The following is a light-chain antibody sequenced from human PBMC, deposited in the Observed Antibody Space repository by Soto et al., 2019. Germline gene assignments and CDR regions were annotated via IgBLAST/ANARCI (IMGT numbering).Light chain of an antibody. Sequence: DVVMTQSPLSLTVTLGQPASISCKSSQSLVHTDGSTYLHWFQQRPGQSPRRLIYKVSNRDSGVQYRFSGSGSGTDFTLKVSRVEAEDVGLYFCMQGTFWPYTFGQGTKLEI. J-gene: IGKJ2*01. CDR3: MQGTFWPYT. CDR2: KVS. V-gene: IGKV2-30*02. CDR1: QSLVHTDGSTY.